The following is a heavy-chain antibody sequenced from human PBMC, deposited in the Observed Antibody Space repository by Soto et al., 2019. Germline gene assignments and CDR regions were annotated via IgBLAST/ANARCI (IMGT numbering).Heavy chain of an antibody. Sequence: SETLSLTCAVSGYVITNGYHRGWIRQPPGKELEWIGTISHSGDTYYNPSLKSRVTISIDTAKNHLSLILSSVTAADTATYYCTRIYCTTTSCFINGMDVWGQGTTVTVSS. CDR2: ISHSGDT. J-gene: IGHJ6*02. CDR1: GYVITNGYH. CDR3: TRIYCTTTSCFINGMDV. V-gene: IGHV4-38-2*01. D-gene: IGHD2-2*01.